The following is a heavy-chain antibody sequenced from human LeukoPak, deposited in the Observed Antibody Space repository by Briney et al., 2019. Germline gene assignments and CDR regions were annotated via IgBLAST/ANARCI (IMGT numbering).Heavy chain of an antibody. CDR2: FDPEDGET. CDR3: ATDLREHYYGSGSSDY. D-gene: IGHD3-10*01. CDR1: GGTFSSYA. Sequence: ASVKVSCKASGGTFSSYAISWVRQAPGQGLEWMGGFDPEDGETIYAQKFQGRVTMTEDTSTDTAYMELGSLRSEGTAVYYCATDLREHYYGSGSSDYWGQGTLVTVSS. J-gene: IGHJ4*02. V-gene: IGHV1-24*01.